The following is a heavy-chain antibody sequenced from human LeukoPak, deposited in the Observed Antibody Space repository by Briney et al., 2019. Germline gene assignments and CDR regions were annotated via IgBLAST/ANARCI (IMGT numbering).Heavy chain of an antibody. CDR1: GYSFTGYY. J-gene: IGHJ4*02. Sequence: ASVKVSCKTSGYSFTGYYIHWVRQAPGQGLEWMGRINPNSGGPNYGQRFQGTVTMTRDTSISTAYLELSNLRSDDTAAYYCVRGYSYGFYFDYWGQGSLVTVSS. CDR2: INPNSGGP. CDR3: VRGYSYGFYFDY. D-gene: IGHD5-18*01. V-gene: IGHV1-2*06.